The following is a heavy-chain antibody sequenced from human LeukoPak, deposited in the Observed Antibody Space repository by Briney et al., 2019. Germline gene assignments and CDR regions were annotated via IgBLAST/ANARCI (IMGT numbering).Heavy chain of an antibody. D-gene: IGHD3-10*01. CDR1: GYPFTAYW. Sequence: GESLRISCKASGYPFTAYWIYWVRQVPSKGLELMARIDPSDSYTDYSPSFQGHVTISVDKSTSTAYLQWSSLQASDTAMYYCARQGGYGSGTYYTSYWGQGTLVTVSS. V-gene: IGHV5-10-1*01. CDR3: ARQGGYGSGTYYTSY. J-gene: IGHJ4*02. CDR2: IDPSDSYT.